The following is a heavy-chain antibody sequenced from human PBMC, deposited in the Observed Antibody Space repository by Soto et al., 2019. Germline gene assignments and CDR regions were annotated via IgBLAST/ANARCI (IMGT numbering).Heavy chain of an antibody. J-gene: IGHJ4*02. CDR1: GYTFTSYG. CDR3: ARGGEVVAAPPFDY. Sequence: ASVKVSCKASGYTFTSYGISWVRQAPGQGLEWMGWISAYNGNTNYAQKLQGRVTMTTDTSTSTAYMELRRLRSDDTAGEYWARGGEVVAAPPFDYWGQGTLVTVSS. CDR2: ISAYNGNT. D-gene: IGHD2-15*01. V-gene: IGHV1-18*01.